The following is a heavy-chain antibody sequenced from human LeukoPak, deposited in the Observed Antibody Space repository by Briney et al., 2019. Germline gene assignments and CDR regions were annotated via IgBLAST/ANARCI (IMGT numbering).Heavy chain of an antibody. J-gene: IGHJ3*02. Sequence: GGSLRLSCAASGFTFSSYAMSWVRQAPGKGLEWVSPISGSGTSTYYADSVKGRFTISRDSSKNTLYLQMNSLRAEDTAVYSCAKDYGGNSDAFDIWGQGTVVTVSS. CDR2: ISGSGTST. V-gene: IGHV3-23*01. CDR1: GFTFSSYA. D-gene: IGHD4-23*01. CDR3: AKDYGGNSDAFDI.